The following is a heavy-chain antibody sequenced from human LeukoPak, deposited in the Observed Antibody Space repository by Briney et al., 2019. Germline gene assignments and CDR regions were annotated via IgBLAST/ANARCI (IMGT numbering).Heavy chain of an antibody. J-gene: IGHJ5*02. CDR2: ISGSVTI. CDR3: ARDSGTTGEVKFDP. Sequence: SETLSLTCTVSGGSIHSYWGWIRQPAGKGLEWIGRISGSVTITYNPALQSRLTISIDTSKNQYSLKLMSVTAADTAVYYCARDSGTTGEVKFDPWGQGTLVTVSS. CDR1: GGSIHSY. V-gene: IGHV4-4*07. D-gene: IGHD3-10*01.